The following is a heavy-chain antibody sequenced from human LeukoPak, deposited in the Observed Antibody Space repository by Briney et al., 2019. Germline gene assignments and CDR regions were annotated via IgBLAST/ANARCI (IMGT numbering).Heavy chain of an antibody. Sequence: GGSLRLSCAASGFTFSSYWMTWVRQAPGKGLEWVASIKQDGSEKYCVDSVKGRFTISRDNANNSLYLQMSSLRADDTAVYYCARAIGLRKAAPPGWFDPWGQGALVTVSS. CDR1: GFTFSSYW. CDR2: IKQDGSEK. V-gene: IGHV3-7*01. D-gene: IGHD6-6*01. CDR3: ARAIGLRKAAPPGWFDP. J-gene: IGHJ5*02.